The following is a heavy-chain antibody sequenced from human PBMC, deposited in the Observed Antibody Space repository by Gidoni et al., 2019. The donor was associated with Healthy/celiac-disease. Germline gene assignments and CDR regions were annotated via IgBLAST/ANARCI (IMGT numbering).Heavy chain of an antibody. Sequence: QVQLVESGGGVVQPGRSLRLSCAASGCTWSSYARHLVRQAPGKGLEWVAVISYDGSNKYYADSVKGRFTISRDNSKNTLYLQMNSLRAEDTAVYYCSRGPRRRGSPLYYWGQGTLVTVSS. CDR1: GCTWSSYA. J-gene: IGHJ4*02. D-gene: IGHD3-16*01. CDR2: ISYDGSNK. CDR3: SRGPRRRGSPLYY. V-gene: IGHV3-30-3*01.